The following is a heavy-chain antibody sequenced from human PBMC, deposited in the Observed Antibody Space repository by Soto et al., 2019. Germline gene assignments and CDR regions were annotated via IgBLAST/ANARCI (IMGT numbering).Heavy chain of an antibody. CDR2: IYYSGST. D-gene: IGHD6-6*01. CDR3: ARSSIAAPRDWFDP. Sequence: SETLSLTCTVSGGSISSYYWSWIRQPPGKGLEWIGYIYYSGSTNYNPSLKSRVTISVDTSKNQFSLKLSSVTAADTAVYYCARSSIAAPRDWFDPWGQGTLVTVSS. CDR1: GGSISSYY. V-gene: IGHV4-59*08. J-gene: IGHJ5*02.